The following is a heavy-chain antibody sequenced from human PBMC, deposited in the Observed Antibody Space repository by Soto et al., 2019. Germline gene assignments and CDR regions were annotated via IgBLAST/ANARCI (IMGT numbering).Heavy chain of an antibody. Sequence: PGGSLRLSCAASGFTFSSYWMHWVRQAPGKGLVWVSRINSDGSSTSYADSVKGRFTISRDNAKNTLYLQMNSLRAEDTAVYYCARVGYYGSGSYWYYYYYGMDVWGQGTTVTVSS. CDR3: ARVGYYGSGSYWYYYYYGMDV. V-gene: IGHV3-74*01. D-gene: IGHD3-10*01. CDR2: INSDGSST. J-gene: IGHJ6*02. CDR1: GFTFSSYW.